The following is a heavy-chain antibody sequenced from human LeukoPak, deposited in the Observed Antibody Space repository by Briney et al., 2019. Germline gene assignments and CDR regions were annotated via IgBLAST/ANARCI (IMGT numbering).Heavy chain of an antibody. J-gene: IGHJ4*02. CDR3: ARVGSSSSFGEDY. V-gene: IGHV3-21*01. CDR2: ISSSSSYI. CDR1: GFTFSSYS. D-gene: IGHD6-6*01. Sequence: TGGSLRLSCAASGFTFSSYSMNWVRQAPGKGLEWVSSISSSSSYIYYADSVKGRFTISRDNAKNSLYLQMNSLRAEDTAVYYCARVGSSSSFGEDYWGQGTLVTVSS.